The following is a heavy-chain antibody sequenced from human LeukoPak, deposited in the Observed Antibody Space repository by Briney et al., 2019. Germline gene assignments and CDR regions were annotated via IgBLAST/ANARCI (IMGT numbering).Heavy chain of an antibody. J-gene: IGHJ4*02. Sequence: PGGSLRLSCAASGFAFSSYSVNWVRQAPGKGLEWVSAISSSSSYIYYADSVKGRFTISRDNAKNSLYLQMNSLRAEDTAVYYCARERGLSSGLDYWGQGTLVTVSS. CDR3: ARERGLSSGLDY. D-gene: IGHD3-22*01. V-gene: IGHV3-21*01. CDR1: GFAFSSYS. CDR2: ISSSSSYI.